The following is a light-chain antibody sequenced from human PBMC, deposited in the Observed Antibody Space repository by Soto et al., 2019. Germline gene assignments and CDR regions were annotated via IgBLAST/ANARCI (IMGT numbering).Light chain of an antibody. Sequence: EIILTQSPASLSVSPGERATLSCRASQSVNNNLAWYQQKPGQAPRLLIYGASTRATGIPGRFRGSGSGTAFTLTITSLQSEAFAVYFCQQYNNLPPDTFGQGTKLEIK. J-gene: IGKJ2*01. CDR2: GAS. V-gene: IGKV3-15*01. CDR1: QSVNNN. CDR3: QQYNNLPPDT.